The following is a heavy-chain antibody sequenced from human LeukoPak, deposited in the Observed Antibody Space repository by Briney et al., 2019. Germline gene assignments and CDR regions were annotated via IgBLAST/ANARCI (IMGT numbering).Heavy chain of an antibody. Sequence: PSETLSLTCTVSGGSISSYYWSWIRQPPGKGLEWIGYIYYSGSTNYNPSLKSRVTISVDTSKNQFSLKLSSVTAADTAVYYCARHMSGYSPGRFDYWGQGTLVTVSS. CDR3: ARHMSGYSPGRFDY. CDR2: IYYSGST. D-gene: IGHD5-18*01. CDR1: GGSISSYY. J-gene: IGHJ4*02. V-gene: IGHV4-59*08.